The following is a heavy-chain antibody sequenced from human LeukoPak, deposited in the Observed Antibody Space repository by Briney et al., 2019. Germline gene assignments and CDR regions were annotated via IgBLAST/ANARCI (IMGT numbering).Heavy chain of an antibody. D-gene: IGHD7-27*01. CDR1: GGSFSGYY. V-gene: IGHV4-34*01. CDR2: INHSGST. J-gene: IGHJ4*02. CDR3: ARGRTILGIVPYDY. Sequence: SETLSLTCAVYGGSFSGYYWSWIRQPPGKRLEWIGEINHSGSTNYNPSLKSRVTISVDTSKNQFSLKLSSVTAADTAVYYCARGRTILGIVPYDYWGQGTLVTVSS.